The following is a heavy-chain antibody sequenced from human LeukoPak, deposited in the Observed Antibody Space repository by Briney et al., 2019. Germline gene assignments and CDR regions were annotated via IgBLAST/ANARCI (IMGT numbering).Heavy chain of an antibody. CDR1: GYTFTDYY. J-gene: IGHJ4*02. Sequence: ASVKVSCKASGYTFTDYYMLWVRQAPGQGLEWMGGINPNSGGTKNTQKFQGRVTMTRDTSISTAYMEVSRLRSDDTAVYYCVRAMYCGGDCYYYFDHWGPGTLVTVSS. CDR3: VRAMYCGGDCYYYFDH. V-gene: IGHV1-2*02. CDR2: INPNSGGT. D-gene: IGHD2-21*02.